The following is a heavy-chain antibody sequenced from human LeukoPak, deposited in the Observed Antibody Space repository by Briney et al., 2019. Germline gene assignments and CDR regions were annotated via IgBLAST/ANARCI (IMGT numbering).Heavy chain of an antibody. D-gene: IGHD3-3*01. V-gene: IGHV4-30-2*01. J-gene: IGHJ5*02. CDR1: GGSISSGGYS. CDR2: IYHSGST. Sequence: SETLSLTCAVSGGSISSGGYSWSWIRQPPGKGLGWIGYIYHSGSTYYNPSLKSRVTISVDRSKNQFSLKLSSVTAADTAVYYCARGSLIRFLGGFDPWGQGTLVTVSS. CDR3: ARGSLIRFLGGFDP.